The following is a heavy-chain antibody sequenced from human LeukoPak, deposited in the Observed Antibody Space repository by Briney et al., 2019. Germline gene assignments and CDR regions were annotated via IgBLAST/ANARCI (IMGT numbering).Heavy chain of an antibody. CDR1: GYTFTSYY. CDR3: ATSRIAAAGTLDY. J-gene: IGHJ4*02. Sequence: ASVKVSCKASGYTFTSYYMHWVRQAPGQGLEWMGIINPSGGSTSYAQKFQGRVTMTEDTSTDTAYMELSSLRSEDTAVYYCATSRIAAAGTLDYWGQGTLVTVSS. V-gene: IGHV1-46*01. D-gene: IGHD6-13*01. CDR2: INPSGGST.